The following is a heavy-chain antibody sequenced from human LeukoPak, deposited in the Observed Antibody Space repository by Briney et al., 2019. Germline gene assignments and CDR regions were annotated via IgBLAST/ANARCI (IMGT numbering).Heavy chain of an antibody. CDR2: INSDGSST. J-gene: IGHJ4*02. CDR1: GFTFSSYW. CDR3: SRDRHCIGSTCYGL. Sequence: QSGGSLRLSCAASGFTFSSYWMHWVRQAPGKGLVWVSRINSDGSSTTYADSVKGRFIISRDNSKNTLYLQMNSLRAEDTAVYYCSRDRHCIGSTCYGLWGQGTRVTVSS. D-gene: IGHD2-2*01. V-gene: IGHV3-74*01.